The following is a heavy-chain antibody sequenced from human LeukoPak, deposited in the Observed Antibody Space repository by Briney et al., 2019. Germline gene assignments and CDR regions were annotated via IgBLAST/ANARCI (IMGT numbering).Heavy chain of an antibody. Sequence: SETLSLTCTVSGGSISGYYWTWLRQPPGKGLEWIGRIHTSGSTNYNPSLKSRVTISVDTSKNQFSLKLSSVTAADTAVYYCARLKIAVRGVIKGRGYYYMDVWGKGTTVTISS. CDR1: GGSISGYY. J-gene: IGHJ6*03. CDR2: IHTSGST. CDR3: ARLKIAVRGVIKGRGYYYMDV. D-gene: IGHD3-10*01. V-gene: IGHV4-4*07.